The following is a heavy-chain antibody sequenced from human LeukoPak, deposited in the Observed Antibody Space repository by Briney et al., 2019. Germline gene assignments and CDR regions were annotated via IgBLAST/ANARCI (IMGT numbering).Heavy chain of an antibody. Sequence: TGGSLRLSCAASGFTFSNAWMSWVRQAPGKGLEWVGCIKRKTDGGTTDYAAPVKGRFTISKDDSKNTLYLQMNSLKTEDTAVYYCTTVPYYYDNSGYYHGVFDYWGQGTLVTVSS. CDR3: TTVPYYYDNSGYYHGVFDY. V-gene: IGHV3-15*01. J-gene: IGHJ4*02. CDR2: IKRKTDGGTT. D-gene: IGHD3-22*01. CDR1: GFTFSNAW.